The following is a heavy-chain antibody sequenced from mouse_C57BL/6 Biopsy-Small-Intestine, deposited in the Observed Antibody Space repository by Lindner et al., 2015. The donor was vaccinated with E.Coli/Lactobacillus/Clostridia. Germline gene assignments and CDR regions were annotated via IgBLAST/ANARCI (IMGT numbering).Heavy chain of an antibody. CDR3: ARWNDGYYGDY. J-gene: IGHJ2*01. CDR2: IYPRGGNT. CDR1: GYTFINYG. D-gene: IGHD2-3*01. Sequence: VQLQESGAELARPGASVKLSCRASGYTFINYGISWVKQTTGQGLEWIGEIYPRGGNTYYSEKFKGKATLTADKSPSTAYMELRSLTSEDSAVYFCARWNDGYYGDYWGQGTTLTVSS. V-gene: IGHV1-81*01.